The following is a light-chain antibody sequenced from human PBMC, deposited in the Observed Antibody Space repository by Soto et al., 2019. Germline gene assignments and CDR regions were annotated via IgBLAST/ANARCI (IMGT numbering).Light chain of an antibody. Sequence: EVVLTQSPGTLSLSPGESATLSCRASQSVSSNYLAWYQQKPGQAPRLLIYGVSTRATGILDRFSGSGSGTDFSLTISRLEPEDFALYYCQQYFTSPLTFGGGTKVEIK. CDR2: GVS. CDR3: QQYFTSPLT. V-gene: IGKV3-20*01. J-gene: IGKJ4*01. CDR1: QSVSSNY.